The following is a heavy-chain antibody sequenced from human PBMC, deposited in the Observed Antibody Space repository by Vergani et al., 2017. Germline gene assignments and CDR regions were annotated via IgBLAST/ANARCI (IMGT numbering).Heavy chain of an antibody. Sequence: EVQLVESGGGLVQPGGSLRLSCAASGFTFSSYWMSWVRQAPGKGLEWVANIKQDGSEKYYVDSVKGRFTISRDNAKNSLYLQMNSLRAEDTAVYYCARVIGYYDFWSGYYYYDYMDVWGKGTTVTVSS. CDR3: ARVIGYYDFWSGYYYYDYMDV. D-gene: IGHD3-3*01. V-gene: IGHV3-7*03. CDR2: IKQDGSEK. J-gene: IGHJ6*03. CDR1: GFTFSSYW.